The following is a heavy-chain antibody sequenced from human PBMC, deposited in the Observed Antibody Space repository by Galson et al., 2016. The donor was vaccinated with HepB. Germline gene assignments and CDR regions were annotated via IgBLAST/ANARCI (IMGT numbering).Heavy chain of an antibody. V-gene: IGHV1-18*04. J-gene: IGHJ4*02. CDR1: GYTFTSYG. CDR2: ICAYNGNT. Sequence: SVKVSCKASGYTFTSYGITWVRQAPGKGLEWMGWICAYNGNTNYAHKLQGRVTMTTDTSTGTAYMELRSLTSDDTAVYFCARDPAWSFSGLFPFRYWGQGALVTVSS. D-gene: IGHD6-19*01. CDR3: ARDPAWSFSGLFPFRY.